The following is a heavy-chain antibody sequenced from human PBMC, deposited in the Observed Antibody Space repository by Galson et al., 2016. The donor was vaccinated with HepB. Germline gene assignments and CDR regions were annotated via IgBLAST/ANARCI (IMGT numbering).Heavy chain of an antibody. CDR1: GFSFSTSG. CDR3: GKHGGFDY. J-gene: IGHJ4*02. V-gene: IGHV3-23*01. D-gene: IGHD3-16*01. CDR2: ITGSGATT. Sequence: SLRLSCAASGFSFSTSGRSWVRQTPGRGLEWVSGITGSGATTHYADSVRGRFTISRDNSKNTLYLYMNSLSAGDTAVYYCGKHGGFDYWGQGALVTVSA.